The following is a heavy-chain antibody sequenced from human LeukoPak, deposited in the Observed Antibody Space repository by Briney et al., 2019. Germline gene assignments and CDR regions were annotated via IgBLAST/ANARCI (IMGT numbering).Heavy chain of an antibody. CDR3: ARKGQYYNGMDV. CDR1: GFTFSGSA. Sequence: GGSLRLSCAASGFTFSGSAMHWVRQASGKGLEWVGRIRSKANSYATAYAASVKGRSTISRDNAKNSLYLQMDSLRAENTAVYYCARKGQYYNGMDVWGQGTTVTVSS. CDR2: IRSKANSYAT. V-gene: IGHV3-73*01. J-gene: IGHJ6*02.